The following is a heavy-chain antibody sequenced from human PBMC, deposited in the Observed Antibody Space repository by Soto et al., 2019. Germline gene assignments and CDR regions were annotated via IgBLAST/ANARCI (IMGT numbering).Heavy chain of an antibody. V-gene: IGHV3-21*01. D-gene: IGHD6-19*01. J-gene: IGHJ4*02. Sequence: GGSLRLSCAASGFTFSSYSMNWVRQAPGKGLEWVSSISSSSSYIYYADSVKGRFTISRDNAKNSLYLQMNSLRAEDTAVYYCASEVSSGWYPTPYFDYWGQGTLVTVSS. CDR1: GFTFSSYS. CDR2: ISSSSSYI. CDR3: ASEVSSGWYPTPYFDY.